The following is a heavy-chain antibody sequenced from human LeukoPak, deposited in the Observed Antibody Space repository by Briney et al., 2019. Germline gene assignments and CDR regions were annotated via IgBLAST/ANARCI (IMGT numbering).Heavy chain of an antibody. V-gene: IGHV1-24*01. J-gene: IGHJ4*02. CDR1: GYTLTELS. Sequence: ASVKVSCKVSGYTLTELSMHWVRQAPGKGLEWMGGFDPEDGETIYAQKFQGRVTITRDTSASTAYMELSSLRSEDTAVYYCARDQSAFTMVRGPFDYWGQGTLVTVSS. D-gene: IGHD3-10*01. CDR2: FDPEDGET. CDR3: ARDQSAFTMVRGPFDY.